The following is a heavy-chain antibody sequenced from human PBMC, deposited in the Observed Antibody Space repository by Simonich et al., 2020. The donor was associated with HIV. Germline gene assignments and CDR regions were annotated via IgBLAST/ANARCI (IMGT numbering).Heavy chain of an antibody. J-gene: IGHJ4*02. V-gene: IGHV3-33*01. CDR2: KCNVVNIK. CDR3: VRRFDYGGDY. CDR1: GFTFSGYG. Sequence: QVQLVESGGGVVQPGRSLRLSCAASGFTFSGYGMHWVRQAPAKGREWVEVKCNVVNIKYYANSGKGRFTISRDNSKNTLYLQMNSLRAEDTAMYYCVRRFDYGGDYWGQGTLVTVSS. D-gene: IGHD4-17*01.